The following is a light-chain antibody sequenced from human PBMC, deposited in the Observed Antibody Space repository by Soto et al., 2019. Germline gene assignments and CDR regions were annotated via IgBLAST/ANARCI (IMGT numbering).Light chain of an antibody. Sequence: QSALTQPASVSGSPGQSITISWTGTSSDVGGYNYVSWYQQHPGKAPKLMIFDVTNRPSGVSNRFSGSKSGNSASLTISGLQTEDEADYYCTSYTTTNTWVFGGGTQLTVL. V-gene: IGLV2-14*03. CDR1: SSDVGGYNY. J-gene: IGLJ3*02. CDR2: DVT. CDR3: TSYTTTNTWV.